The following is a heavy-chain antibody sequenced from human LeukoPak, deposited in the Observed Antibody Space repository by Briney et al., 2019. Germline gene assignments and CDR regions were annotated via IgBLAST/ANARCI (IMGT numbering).Heavy chain of an antibody. V-gene: IGHV3-30*04. Sequence: GGSLRLSCAASGFTFSNYAMHWVRQAPGKGLEWVAVISYDGSNKYYADSVKGRFTISRDSSKNTLYLQMNSLRAEDTAIYYCAKDGTTETMHIDYWGQGTLVTVSS. CDR2: ISYDGSNK. CDR1: GFTFSNYA. J-gene: IGHJ4*02. CDR3: AKDGTTETMHIDY. D-gene: IGHD1-1*01.